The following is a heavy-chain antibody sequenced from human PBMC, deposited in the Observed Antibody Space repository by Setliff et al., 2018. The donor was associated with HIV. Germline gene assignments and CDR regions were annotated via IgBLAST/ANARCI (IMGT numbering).Heavy chain of an antibody. CDR2: ISGYHGNT. V-gene: IGHV1-18*01. CDR1: GDTFTNYG. CDR3: LYYYDSRGYGMDV. Sequence: ASVKVSCKASGDTFTNYGVTWVRQAPGQGLEWMGWISGYHGNTDYAQKFQGRVTMTTDTSTSTAYMELRSLRSDDTAVYFCLYYYDSRGYGMDVWGRGTTVTVSS. J-gene: IGHJ6*02. D-gene: IGHD3-22*01.